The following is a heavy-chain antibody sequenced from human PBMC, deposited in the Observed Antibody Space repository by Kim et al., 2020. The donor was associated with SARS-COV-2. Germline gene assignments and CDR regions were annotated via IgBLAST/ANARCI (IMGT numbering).Heavy chain of an antibody. CDR1: GYSISSNYY. D-gene: IGHD3-9*01. CDR2: ISHRGRI. J-gene: IGHJ4*02. V-gene: IGHV4-38-2*02. Sequence: SETLSLTCSVSGYSISSNYYWGWVRQPPGKGLEWIGSISHRGRIFCKSSLKSRVTMSLDTSKNHFSLELNSVTAADTAVYFCARAVIDTLRYFDFLLPVGYFDHWGQGTQVTISS. CDR3: ARAVIDTLRYFDFLLPVGYFDH.